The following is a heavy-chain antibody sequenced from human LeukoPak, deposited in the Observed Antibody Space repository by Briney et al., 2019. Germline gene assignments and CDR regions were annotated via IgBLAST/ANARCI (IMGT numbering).Heavy chain of an antibody. CDR1: GGSISSSSYY. D-gene: IGHD1-26*01. Sequence: PSETLSLTCTVSGGSISSSSYYWGWIRQPPGKGLEWIGSIYYSGSTYYNPSLKSRVTISVDTSKNQFSLKLSSVTAADTAVYYCAPQVRATMGVGYFDYWGQGTLVTVSS. J-gene: IGHJ4*02. CDR2: IYYSGST. CDR3: APQVRATMGVGYFDY. V-gene: IGHV4-39*07.